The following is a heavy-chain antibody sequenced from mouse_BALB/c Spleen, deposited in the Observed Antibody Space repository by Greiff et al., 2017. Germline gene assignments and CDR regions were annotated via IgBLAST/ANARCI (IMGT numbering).Heavy chain of an antibody. CDR1: GFNIKDTY. J-gene: IGHJ4*01. CDR2: IDPANGNT. V-gene: IGHV14-3*02. CDR3: ARGNPNAMDY. Sequence: EVKLMESGAELVKPGASVKLSCTASGFNIKDTYMHWVKQRPEQGLEWIGRIDPANGNTKYDPKFQGKATITADTSSNTAYLQLSSLTSEDTAVYYCARGNPNAMDYWGQGTSVTVSS. D-gene: IGHD2-1*01.